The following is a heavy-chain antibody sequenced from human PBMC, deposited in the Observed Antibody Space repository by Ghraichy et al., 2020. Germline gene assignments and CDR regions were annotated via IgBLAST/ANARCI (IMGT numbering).Heavy chain of an antibody. CDR3: AKDMSRYQVPWNGLDV. D-gene: IGHD2-2*01. CDR2: ISFDGSNN. J-gene: IGHJ6*02. CDR1: GFTFSSYA. Sequence: GGSLRLSCAASGFTFSSYAMHWVRQAPGKGLEWMAVISFDGSNNYYGDFVKGRFTIFRDNYKDTLYLQTNSLRAEDTAVYYCAKDMSRYQVPWNGLDVWGQGTTVTVSS. V-gene: IGHV3-30*18.